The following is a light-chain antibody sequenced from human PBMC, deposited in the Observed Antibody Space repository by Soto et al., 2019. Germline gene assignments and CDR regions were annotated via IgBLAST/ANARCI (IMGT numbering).Light chain of an antibody. CDR3: QQRSSWPS. V-gene: IGKV3-11*01. Sequence: EIVLTHFPGTLSLSPGERATLSCRASQSVSTYLAWYQQKPGQAPRLLIYDASNRATGIPARFSGSGSGTDFTLTISSLEPEDFAVYHCQQRSSWPSFGQGTRLEIK. CDR2: DAS. CDR1: QSVSTY. J-gene: IGKJ5*01.